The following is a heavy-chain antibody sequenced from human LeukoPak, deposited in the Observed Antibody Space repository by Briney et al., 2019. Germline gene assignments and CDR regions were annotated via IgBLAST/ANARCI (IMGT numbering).Heavy chain of an antibody. CDR2: IGSSGSTI. CDR1: GFTFSSYE. V-gene: IGHV3-48*03. Sequence: QPGGSLRLSCAASGFTFSSYEMNWVRQAPGKGLEWDSYIGSSGSTIYYADFVKGRFTISRDNAKNSLYLQMNSLRAEDTAVYYCARVQAAYYYYYYMDVWGKGTTVTVSS. CDR3: ARVQAAYYYYYYMDV. J-gene: IGHJ6*03. D-gene: IGHD6-25*01.